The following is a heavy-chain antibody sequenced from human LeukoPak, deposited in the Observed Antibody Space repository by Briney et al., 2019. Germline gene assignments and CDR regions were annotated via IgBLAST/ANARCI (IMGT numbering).Heavy chain of an antibody. CDR3: ARDRAYSGNDATYFDC. J-gene: IGHJ4*02. CDR1: GFIFSSYS. CDR2: VSSDGSKK. V-gene: IGHV3-30-3*01. D-gene: IGHD5-12*01. Sequence: PGRSLRLSCVASGFIFSSYSVHWVRQAPGKGLEWVAVVSSDGSKKFYADSVKGRFSISRDNSKNTLYLQMNSLRTEDTAVYYCARDRAYSGNDATYFDCWGQGTLVTVSS.